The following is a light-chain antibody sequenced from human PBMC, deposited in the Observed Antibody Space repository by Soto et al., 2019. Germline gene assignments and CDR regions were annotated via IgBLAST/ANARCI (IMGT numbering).Light chain of an antibody. CDR2: DNN. J-gene: IGLJ2*01. CDR1: SSNIGNNY. Sequence: QSVLTQPPSVSAAPEQKVTISCSGSSSNIGNNYVSWYQQLPGTAPKLLIYDNNKRPSGIPDRFSGSKSGTSATLGITGLQTGDEADYYWRTWYGSLSAALFGGGTQLTVL. CDR3: RTWYGSLSAAL. V-gene: IGLV1-51*01.